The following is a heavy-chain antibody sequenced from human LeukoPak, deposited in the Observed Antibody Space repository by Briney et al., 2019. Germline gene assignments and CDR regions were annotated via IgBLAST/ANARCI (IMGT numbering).Heavy chain of an antibody. CDR1: GYSISSGYY. D-gene: IGHD5-18*01. CDR2: VYHSGST. CDR3: AREVDTAMVTRFDY. V-gene: IGHV4-38-2*02. J-gene: IGHJ4*02. Sequence: PSETLSLTCAVSGYSISSGYYWGWIRQPPGKGLEWIGSVYHSGSTYYNPSLKSRVTISVDTPKNQFSLKLSSVTAADTAVYYCAREVDTAMVTRFDYWGQGTLVTVSS.